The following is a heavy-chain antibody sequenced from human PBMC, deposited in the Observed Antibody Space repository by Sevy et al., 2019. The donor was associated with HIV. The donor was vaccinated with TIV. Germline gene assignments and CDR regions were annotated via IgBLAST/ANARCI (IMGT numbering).Heavy chain of an antibody. D-gene: IGHD3-22*01. CDR1: GGSFSGYY. CDR2: INHSGST. J-gene: IGHJ6*03. CDR3: ARGITMIAPYYYYYMDV. Sequence: SETLSLTCAVYGGSFSGYYWNWIRQPPGKGLEWIGEINHSGSTNYNPSLKSRVTISVDTSKNQFSLKLSSVTAADTAVYYCARGITMIAPYYYYYMDVWGKGTTVTASS. V-gene: IGHV4-34*01.